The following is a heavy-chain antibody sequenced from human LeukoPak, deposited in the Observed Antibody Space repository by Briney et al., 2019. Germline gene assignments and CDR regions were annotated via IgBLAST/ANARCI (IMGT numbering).Heavy chain of an antibody. CDR3: ARDSTYCYDSGSSGPHYFDN. Sequence: GGSLRLSCAASGFTFSNYAMHWVRQAPGKGLEWVSLISSGGTYEYYADSVKGRFTISRDNSKNTLYLQLNSLRAEDTAVYYCARDSTYCYDSGSSGPHYFDNWGQGTLVTVSS. D-gene: IGHD3-10*01. CDR2: ISSGGTYE. V-gene: IGHV3-30*01. J-gene: IGHJ4*02. CDR1: GFTFSNYA.